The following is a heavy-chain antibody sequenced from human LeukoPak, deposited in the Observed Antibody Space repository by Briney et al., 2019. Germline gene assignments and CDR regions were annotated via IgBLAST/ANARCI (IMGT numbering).Heavy chain of an antibody. V-gene: IGHV4-30-2*01. CDR2: IYHSGST. CDR1: GGSISSGGYS. Sequence: PSETLSLTCAVSGGSISSGGYSWSWIRQPPGKGLEWIGYIYHSGSTYYNPSLKSRVTISVDRSKNQFSLKLSSVTAADTAVYYCARIRDLGGSRSWFDPWGQGTLVTVSS. D-gene: IGHD2-15*01. CDR3: ARIRDLGGSRSWFDP. J-gene: IGHJ5*02.